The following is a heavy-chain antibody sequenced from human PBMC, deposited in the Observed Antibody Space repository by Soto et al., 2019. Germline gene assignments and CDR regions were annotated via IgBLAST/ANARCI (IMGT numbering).Heavy chain of an antibody. Sequence: GGSLRLSCAASGFTFSNAWMNWVRQAPGKGLEWVGRIKSKTDGGTTDYAAPVKGRFTISRDDSKNTLYLQMNSLKTEDTAVYYCTTEGEYCISTSCHINWFYPWGQGTLVTVSS. V-gene: IGHV3-15*07. CDR1: GFTFSNAW. J-gene: IGHJ5*02. CDR3: TTEGEYCISTSCHINWFYP. D-gene: IGHD2-2*02. CDR2: IKSKTDGGTT.